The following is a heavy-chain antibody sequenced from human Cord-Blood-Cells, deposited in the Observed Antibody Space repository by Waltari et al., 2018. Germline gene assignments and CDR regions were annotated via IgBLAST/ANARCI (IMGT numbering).Heavy chain of an antibody. Sequence: QVQLQESGPGLVKPSQTLSLTYTVSGGSISSGDYYWSWIRQPPGKGLEWIGYIYYSGSTYYNPSLKSRVTISVDTSKNQFSLKLSSVTAADTAVYYCARRGDCSSTSCYAFDIWGQGTMVTVSS. V-gene: IGHV4-30-4*08. CDR1: GGSISSGDYY. D-gene: IGHD2-2*01. J-gene: IGHJ3*02. CDR2: IYYSGST. CDR3: ARRGDCSSTSCYAFDI.